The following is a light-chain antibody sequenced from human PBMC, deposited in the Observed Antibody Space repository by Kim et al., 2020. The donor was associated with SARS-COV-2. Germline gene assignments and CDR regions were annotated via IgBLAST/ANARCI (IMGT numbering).Light chain of an antibody. Sequence: SPGERATRSCRASQSVSSNLAWYQQKTGQAPRLLIYGASTRATGIPARFSGSGSGTEFTLTISSLQSEDFAVYYCQQYNNWPLTFGGGTKVDIK. CDR1: QSVSSN. V-gene: IGKV3D-15*01. J-gene: IGKJ4*01. CDR3: QQYNNWPLT. CDR2: GAS.